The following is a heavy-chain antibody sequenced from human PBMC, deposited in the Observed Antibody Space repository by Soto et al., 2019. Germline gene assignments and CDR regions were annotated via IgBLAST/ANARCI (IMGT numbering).Heavy chain of an antibody. D-gene: IGHD3-10*01. CDR1: GSTLSTYS. Sequence: PGGSLRLSCAASGSTLSTYSLNWVRQAPGKGLEWLSYISGSSIIYYADSVKGRFTISRDNAKNSLYLQMNSLRDEDTAVYFCARGFDLQYGLDVWGQGTTVTVSS. J-gene: IGHJ6*02. CDR2: ISGSSII. V-gene: IGHV3-48*02. CDR3: ARGFDLQYGLDV.